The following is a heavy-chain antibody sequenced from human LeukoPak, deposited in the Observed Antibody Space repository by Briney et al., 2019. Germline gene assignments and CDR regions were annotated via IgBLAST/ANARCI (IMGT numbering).Heavy chain of an antibody. V-gene: IGHV1-2*06. CDR2: INPNSGGT. CDR1: GYTFTGYY. CDR3: ARGRAGYYDSSGCLY. Sequence: ASVKVSCKASGYTFTGYYMHWVRQAPGQGLEWMGRINPNSGGTDYAQKFQGRVTMTRDTSISTAYMELSRLRSDDTAVYYCARGRAGYYDSSGCLYWGQGTLVTVSS. D-gene: IGHD3-22*01. J-gene: IGHJ4*02.